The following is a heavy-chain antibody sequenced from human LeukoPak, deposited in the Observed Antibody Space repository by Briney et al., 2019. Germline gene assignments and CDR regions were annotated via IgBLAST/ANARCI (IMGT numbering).Heavy chain of an antibody. CDR2: IREDGSEK. D-gene: IGHD2-8*01. J-gene: IGHJ4*02. Sequence: GGSLRLSCAASGFTFSSSWMTWVRQAPGKGLEWVASIREDGSEKTSVDSVKGRFTVSRDNAKNSLYLQMDSLRAEDTAVYYCARGPTNGQAFDYWGQGTLVSVSS. CDR3: ARGPTNGQAFDY. CDR1: GFTFSSSW. V-gene: IGHV3-7*01.